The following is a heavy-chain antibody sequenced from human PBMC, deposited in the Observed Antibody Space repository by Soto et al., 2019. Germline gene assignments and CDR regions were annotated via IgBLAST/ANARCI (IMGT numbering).Heavy chain of an antibody. D-gene: IGHD3-22*01. Sequence: EVQLLESGGGLVQPGGSLRLSCGGSGFTFSSYAMSWVRQAPGKGLEWVSTIGGSGGATTHYADPVKGRFTISRDKSKSTLYLQMNSLRAEDTAIYYCAKRDSDGHYYFDYWGQGTLVTVSS. J-gene: IGHJ4*02. CDR3: AKRDSDGHYYFDY. V-gene: IGHV3-23*01. CDR1: GFTFSSYA. CDR2: IGGSGGATT.